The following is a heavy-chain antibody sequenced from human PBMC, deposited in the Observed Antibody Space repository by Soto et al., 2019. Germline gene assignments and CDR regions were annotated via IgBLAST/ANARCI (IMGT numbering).Heavy chain of an antibody. Sequence: SVKVSCKASGDTFSSYTISWVRQAPGQGLEWMGRIIPILDIANYAQKFQGRVTITADKSTSTAYMELSSLRSEDTAVYYCASVTMVRGVTTNWFDPWGQGTLVTVSS. CDR3: ASVTMVRGVTTNWFDP. J-gene: IGHJ5*02. V-gene: IGHV1-69*02. CDR2: IIPILDIA. CDR1: GDTFSSYT. D-gene: IGHD3-10*01.